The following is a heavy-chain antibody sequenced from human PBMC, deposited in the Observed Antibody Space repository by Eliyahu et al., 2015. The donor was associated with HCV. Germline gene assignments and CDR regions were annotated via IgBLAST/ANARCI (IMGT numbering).Heavy chain of an antibody. V-gene: IGHV4-34*01. CDR3: AESGTKEGNWFDP. J-gene: IGHJ5*02. Sequence: QVQLQQWGAGLLKPSETLSLTCAVYGGSFSGYYWSWIRQPPGKGLEWIGEINHSGSTNYNPSLKSRVTISVDTSKNQFSLKLSSVTAADTAVYYCAESGTKEGNWFDPWGQGTLVTVSS. CDR1: GGSFSGYY. CDR2: INHSGST. D-gene: IGHD1-7*01.